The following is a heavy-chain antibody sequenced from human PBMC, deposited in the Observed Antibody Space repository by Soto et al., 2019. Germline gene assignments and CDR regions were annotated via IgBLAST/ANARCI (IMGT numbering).Heavy chain of an antibody. V-gene: IGHV3-49*04. D-gene: IGHD6-6*01. CDR1: GFTFGDYA. CDR2: IRSKAYGGTT. CDR3: TSASIAARPSDYYYYGMDV. Sequence: GGSLRLSCTASGFTFGDYAMSWVRQAPGRGLEWVGFIRSKAYGGTTEYAASVKGRFTISRDDSKSIAYLQMNSLKTEDTAVYYCTSASIAARPSDYYYYGMDVWGQGTTVTVSS. J-gene: IGHJ6*02.